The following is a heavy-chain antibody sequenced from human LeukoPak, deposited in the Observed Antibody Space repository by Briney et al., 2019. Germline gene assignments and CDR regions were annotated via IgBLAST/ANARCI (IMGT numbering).Heavy chain of an antibody. CDR1: GGSISSYY. CDR2: IYYSGST. J-gene: IGHJ6*03. D-gene: IGHD1-26*01. V-gene: IGHV4-59*01. CDR3: ARDFRSGSYYRYYYYMDV. Sequence: SETLSLTCTVSGGSISSYYWSWIRQPPGKRLEWIGYIYYSGSTNYNPSLKSRVTISVDTSKNQFSLKLSSVTAADTAVYYCARDFRSGSYYRYYYYMDVWGKGTTVTVSS.